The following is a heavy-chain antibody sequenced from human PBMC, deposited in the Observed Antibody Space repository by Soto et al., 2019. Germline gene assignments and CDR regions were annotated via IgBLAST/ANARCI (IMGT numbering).Heavy chain of an antibody. J-gene: IGHJ4*02. CDR2: IYHSGRT. Sequence: SETLSLTCTVSGGSISSGGYYWSWIRQPPGKGLEWIGYIYHSGRTNYNPSLKSRVTISVDTSKNQFSLKLSSVTAADTAVYYCARAGDSSGYADYWGQGILVTVSS. CDR1: GGSISSGGYY. D-gene: IGHD3-22*01. V-gene: IGHV4-61*08. CDR3: ARAGDSSGYADY.